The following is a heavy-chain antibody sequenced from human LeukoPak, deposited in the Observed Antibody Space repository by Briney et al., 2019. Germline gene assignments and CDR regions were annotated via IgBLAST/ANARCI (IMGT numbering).Heavy chain of an antibody. J-gene: IGHJ3*02. Sequence: GASVKVSCKASGYTFTSYGISWVRQAPGQGLEWMGWTSAYNGNTNYAQKLQGRVTMTTDTSTSTAYMELRSLRSDDTAVYYCASDYDSSGQIAGGAFDIWGQGTMVTVSS. D-gene: IGHD3-22*01. CDR1: GYTFTSYG. CDR3: ASDYDSSGQIAGGAFDI. CDR2: TSAYNGNT. V-gene: IGHV1-18*01.